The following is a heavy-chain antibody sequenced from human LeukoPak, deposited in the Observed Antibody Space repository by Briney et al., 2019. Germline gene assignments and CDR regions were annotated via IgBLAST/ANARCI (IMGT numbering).Heavy chain of an antibody. CDR3: ARGDYDGWFDP. CDR1: GGFIRNYY. CDR2: IHDRGST. V-gene: IGHV4-59*01. J-gene: IGHJ5*02. Sequence: ASETLSLTCTVSGGFIRNYYWTWIRQPPGKGLEWIGFIHDRGSTNYNPSLKSRVTISVDTSRKQFSLKLSSVTPADTAVYLCARGDYDGWFDPWGQGTLVTVSS. D-gene: IGHD4-23*01.